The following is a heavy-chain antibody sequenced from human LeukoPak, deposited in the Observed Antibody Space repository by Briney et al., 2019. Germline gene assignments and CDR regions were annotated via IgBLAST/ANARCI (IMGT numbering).Heavy chain of an antibody. CDR2: INPNSGGT. CDR3: ARPGAVAGELDH. CDR1: GYPFTCYY. Sequence: ASVKVSFKASGYPFTCYYIHWVRQAPGQGLEWMGWINPNSGGTNYARKFQGWVTMTRDTSISTAYMELSRLRSDDTAVYYCARPGAVAGELDHWGQGTLVTVSS. D-gene: IGHD6-19*01. V-gene: IGHV1-2*04. J-gene: IGHJ4*02.